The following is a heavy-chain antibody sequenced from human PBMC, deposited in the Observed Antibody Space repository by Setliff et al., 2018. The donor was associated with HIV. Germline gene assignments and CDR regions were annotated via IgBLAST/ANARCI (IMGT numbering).Heavy chain of an antibody. Sequence: GGSLRLSCTASGYNFRDYGLNWVRQAPGRGLEWVGFIRSNAYGGTTDFAASVKGRFTISRDDSRGIAYLQMNSLKTEDTAVYYCANMQWASNAWYSFDYWGQGALVTVSS. CDR3: ANMQWASNAWYSFDY. V-gene: IGHV3-49*04. J-gene: IGHJ4*02. CDR2: IRSNAYGGTT. CDR1: GYNFRDYG. D-gene: IGHD6-19*01.